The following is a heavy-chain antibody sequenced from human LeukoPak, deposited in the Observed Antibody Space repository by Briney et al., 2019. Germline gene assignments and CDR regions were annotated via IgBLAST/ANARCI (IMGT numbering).Heavy chain of an antibody. Sequence: GRSLRLSCAASGFTFSSYGMHWVRQAPGKGLEWVAVIWYDGSNKYYADSVKGRFTISRDNSKNTLYLQMNSLRAEDTAVYYCARDHTDTTGDYWGQGTLVTVSS. D-gene: IGHD1-1*01. CDR3: ARDHTDTTGDY. CDR2: IWYDGSNK. J-gene: IGHJ4*02. V-gene: IGHV3-33*01. CDR1: GFTFSSYG.